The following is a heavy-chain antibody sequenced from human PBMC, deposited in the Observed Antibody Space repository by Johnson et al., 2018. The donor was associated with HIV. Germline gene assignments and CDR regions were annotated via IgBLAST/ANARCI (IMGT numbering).Heavy chain of an antibody. Sequence: VQVVESGGGLVQPGGSLRLSCAASHFTFGAYAIHWVRLAPGKGLEWVAVASYDGDNKYYADSVNGRFTISKDNSKDTLYMEMNNLRLEDTAGYYCARGAAVSGSLGDPFDIWGRGTMVTVSS. D-gene: IGHD1-26*01. CDR1: HFTFGAYA. CDR2: ASYDGDNK. CDR3: ARGAAVSGSLGDPFDI. J-gene: IGHJ3*02. V-gene: IGHV3-30-3*01.